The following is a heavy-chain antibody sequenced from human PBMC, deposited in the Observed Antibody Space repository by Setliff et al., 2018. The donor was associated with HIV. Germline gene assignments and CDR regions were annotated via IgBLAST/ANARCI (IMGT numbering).Heavy chain of an antibody. CDR1: GYTFTSYG. D-gene: IGHD3-10*01. V-gene: IGHV1-18*01. CDR2: INAYNGNT. CDR3: ARDNEAIGWFGDQPDHILLF. J-gene: IGHJ3*01. Sequence: ASVKVSCKASGYTFTSYGISWVRQAPGQGLEWMGWINAYNGNTNFAQKLQGRVTMTSDTSTSTAYLELRSLSSDDTAVYYCARDNEAIGWFGDQPDHILLFWGQGTMVTVSS.